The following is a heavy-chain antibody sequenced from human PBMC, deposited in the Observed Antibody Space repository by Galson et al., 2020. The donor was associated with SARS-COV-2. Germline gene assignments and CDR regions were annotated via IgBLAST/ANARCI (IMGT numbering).Heavy chain of an antibody. CDR2: INPDESDT. V-gene: IGHV3-74*01. D-gene: IGHD3-10*01. CDR3: VRDRPTGRFTDY. CDR1: GFTFSIYW. Sequence: GESLKISCAASGFTFSIYWMHWVRQAPGQGPVWVSRINPDESDTSYADSVRGRFTISRDNAKNTLHLQMDSLRAEDTAVYYCVRDRPTGRFTDYWGQGTLVSVSS. J-gene: IGHJ4*02.